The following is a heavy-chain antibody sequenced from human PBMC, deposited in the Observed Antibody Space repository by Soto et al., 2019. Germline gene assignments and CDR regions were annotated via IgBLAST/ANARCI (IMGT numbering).Heavy chain of an antibody. CDR3: AKTNYDILTGCLYYFDY. Sequence: EVQLLESGGGLVQPGGSLRLSCAASGFTFSSYAMSWVRQAPGKGLEWVSAISGSGGSTYYADSVKGRFTISRDNSKNSLYLQMNSLRAEDTAVYYCAKTNYDILTGCLYYFDYWGQGTLVTVSS. D-gene: IGHD3-9*01. CDR2: ISGSGGST. V-gene: IGHV3-23*01. CDR1: GFTFSSYA. J-gene: IGHJ4*02.